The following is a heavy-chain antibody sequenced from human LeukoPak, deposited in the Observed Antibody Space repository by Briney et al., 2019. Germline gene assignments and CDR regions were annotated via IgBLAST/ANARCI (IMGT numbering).Heavy chain of an antibody. CDR3: ARVGSSGYTGRAFDI. Sequence: SETLSLTCTVSGGSISSYYWSWIRQPPGKGLEWIGYIYHSGSTYYNPSLKSRVTISVDRSKNQFSLKLSSVTAADTAVYYCARVGSSGYTGRAFDIWGQGTMVTVSS. V-gene: IGHV4-59*12. D-gene: IGHD3-22*01. CDR1: GGSISSYY. CDR2: IYHSGST. J-gene: IGHJ3*02.